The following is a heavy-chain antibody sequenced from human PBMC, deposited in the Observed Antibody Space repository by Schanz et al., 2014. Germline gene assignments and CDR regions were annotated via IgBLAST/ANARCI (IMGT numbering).Heavy chain of an antibody. V-gene: IGHV3-30*04. CDR1: GFTFRGHA. Sequence: VQLAESGGGLVQPGGSLRLSCAASGFTFRGHAMHWVRQAPGQGLEKVAVTSTDGTKTYYAASVRGRFTISRDNSKNTVYLQMNSLRSEDTAVYYCTRDRGALINHNDALDLWGQGTMVSVSS. D-gene: IGHD3-16*01. CDR2: TSTDGTKT. J-gene: IGHJ3*01. CDR3: TRDRGALINHNDALDL.